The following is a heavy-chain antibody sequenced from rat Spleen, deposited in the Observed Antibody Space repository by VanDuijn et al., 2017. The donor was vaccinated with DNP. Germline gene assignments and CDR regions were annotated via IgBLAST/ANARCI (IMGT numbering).Heavy chain of an antibody. V-gene: IGHV5-29*01. D-gene: IGHD1-8*01. Sequence: EVQLVESGGGLVQPGRSLKLSCAASGFTFSDNYMAWVRQASTKGLEWVATIIYDGSSTYYRDSVKGRFTISRDNAKSTLYLQMDSLRSEDTATYYCATSSTYEDYFDYWGQGVMVTVSS. CDR3: ATSSTYEDYFDY. CDR2: IIYDGSST. J-gene: IGHJ2*01. CDR1: GFTFSDNY.